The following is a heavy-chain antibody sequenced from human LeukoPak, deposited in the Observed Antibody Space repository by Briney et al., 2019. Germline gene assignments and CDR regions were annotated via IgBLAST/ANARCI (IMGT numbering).Heavy chain of an antibody. CDR3: ARDVQNYYGSGSYYSGDY. CDR2: SYYSGST. J-gene: IGHJ4*02. D-gene: IGHD3-10*01. Sequence: PSDTLSLTCTVSGGYISSSSYYWPWSRQPPGKVLEWIGSSYYSGSTYYNASLKSRVTISVDTSKNQFSLKLSSVTAADTAVYYCARDVQNYYGSGSYYSGDYWGEGTLVPVSS. V-gene: IGHV4-39*02. CDR1: GGYISSSSYY.